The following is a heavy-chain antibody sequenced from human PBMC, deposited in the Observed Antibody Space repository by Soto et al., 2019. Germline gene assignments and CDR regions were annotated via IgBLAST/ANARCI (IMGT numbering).Heavy chain of an antibody. CDR2: TYYRSKWYK. CDR3: ARGAVADYSRVFDY. CDR1: GDSLSSNSAA. Sequence: SQTLSLTCAISGDSLSSNSAAWNWIRQSPSRGLEWLGRTYYRSKWYKDYEVSVKSRITINLDTSKNRSSLQLNSVTPEDTAVYYCARGAVADYSRVFDYWGQGTLVTVSS. J-gene: IGHJ4*02. D-gene: IGHD6-19*01. V-gene: IGHV6-1*01.